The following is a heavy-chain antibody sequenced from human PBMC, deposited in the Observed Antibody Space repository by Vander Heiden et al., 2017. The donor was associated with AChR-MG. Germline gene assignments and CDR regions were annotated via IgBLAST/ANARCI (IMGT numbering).Heavy chain of an antibody. D-gene: IGHD3-10*01. J-gene: IGHJ5*02. V-gene: IGHV4-31*03. CDR2: IYYSGST. CDR3: ARAGRVDDPHFWWFDP. CDR1: GGSISSGGYY. Sequence: QVQLQESGPGLVKPSQTLSLTCTVSGGSISSGGYYWSWIRQHPGKGLEWIGYIYYSGSTYYNPSLKSRVTISVDTSKNQFSLKLSSVTAADTAVYYCARAGRVDDPHFWWFDPWGQGTLVTVSS.